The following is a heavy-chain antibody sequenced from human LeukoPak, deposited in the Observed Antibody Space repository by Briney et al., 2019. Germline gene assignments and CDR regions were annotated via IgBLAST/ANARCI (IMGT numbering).Heavy chain of an antibody. CDR2: ISAYNGNT. CDR1: GYTFTSYG. V-gene: IGHV1-18*04. Sequence: ASVNVSCKASGYTFTSYGISWVRQAPGQGLEWMGWISAYNGNTNYAQKLQGRVTMTTDTSTSTAYMELRSLRSDDTAVYYCARDEGGGAMVRGVTAYYYGMDVWGKGTTVTVSS. CDR3: ARDEGGGAMVRGVTAYYYGMDV. D-gene: IGHD3-10*01. J-gene: IGHJ6*04.